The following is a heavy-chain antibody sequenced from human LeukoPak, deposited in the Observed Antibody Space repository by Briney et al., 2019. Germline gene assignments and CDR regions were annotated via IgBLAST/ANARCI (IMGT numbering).Heavy chain of an antibody. CDR1: GGSFSGYY. D-gene: IGHD1-1*01. V-gene: IGHV4-34*01. CDR2: INHSGST. Sequence: SETLSLTCAVYGGSFSGYYWSWIRQPPGKGLEWIGEINHSGSTNYNPSLKSRVTISVDTSKNQFSLKLSSVTAADTAVYYCARKHDLYWHFDLWGRGTLVTVSS. J-gene: IGHJ2*01. CDR3: ARKHDLYWHFDL.